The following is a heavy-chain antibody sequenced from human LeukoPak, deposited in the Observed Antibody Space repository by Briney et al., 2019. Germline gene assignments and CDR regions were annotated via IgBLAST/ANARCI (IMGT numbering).Heavy chain of an antibody. J-gene: IGHJ4*02. Sequence: GGSLRLSCAASGFTFSGSAMHWVRQASGKGLEWVGRIRSKVNNYATAYAASVKGRFTISRDESKNTAYLQMNSLKTEDTAVYYCTRRSGGDSRGYYDYWGQGTLVTVSS. CDR2: IRSKVNNYAT. CDR1: GFTFSGSA. D-gene: IGHD3-22*01. CDR3: TRRSGGDSRGYYDY. V-gene: IGHV3-73*01.